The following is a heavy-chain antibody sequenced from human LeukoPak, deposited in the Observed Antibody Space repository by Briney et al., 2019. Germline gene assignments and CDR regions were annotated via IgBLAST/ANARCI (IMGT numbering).Heavy chain of an antibody. CDR1: GFTFSSYA. V-gene: IGHV3-30*07. J-gene: IGHJ5*02. CDR2: ISYDGSNK. Sequence: GGSLRLSCAASGFTFSSYAMHWVRQAPGKGLEWVAVISYDGSNKYYADSVKGRFTISRDNSKNTLYLQMNSLRAEDTAVYYCARGRWQLAPNYNWFDPWGQGTLVTVSS. CDR3: ARGRWQLAPNYNWFDP. D-gene: IGHD2-15*01.